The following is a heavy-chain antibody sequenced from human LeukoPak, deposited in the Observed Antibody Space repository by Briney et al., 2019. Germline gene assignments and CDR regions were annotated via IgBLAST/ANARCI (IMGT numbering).Heavy chain of an antibody. CDR2: ISSSSSYI. CDR1: GFTFSSYS. Sequence: PGGSLRLSCAASGFTFSSYSMDWVRQAPGKGLEWVSSISSSSSYIYYADSVKGRFTISRDNAKNSLYLQMNSLRAEDTAVYYCARGDQELAVDYWGQGTLVTVSS. D-gene: IGHD6-13*01. V-gene: IGHV3-21*01. CDR3: ARGDQELAVDY. J-gene: IGHJ4*02.